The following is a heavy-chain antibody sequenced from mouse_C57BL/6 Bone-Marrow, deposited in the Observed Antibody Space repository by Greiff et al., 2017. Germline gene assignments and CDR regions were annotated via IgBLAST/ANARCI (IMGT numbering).Heavy chain of an antibody. CDR1: GYTFTSYW. CDR2: IYPGSGST. V-gene: IGHV1-55*01. Sequence: VQRVESGAELAKPGASVKMSCKASGYTFTSYWITWVKQRPGQGLEWIGDIYPGSGSTNYNEKFKSKATLTVDTSSSTAYMQLSSLTSEDSAVYYCAWSRQAFHWGQGTTLTVSS. D-gene: IGHD6-1*01. CDR3: AWSRQAFH. J-gene: IGHJ2*01.